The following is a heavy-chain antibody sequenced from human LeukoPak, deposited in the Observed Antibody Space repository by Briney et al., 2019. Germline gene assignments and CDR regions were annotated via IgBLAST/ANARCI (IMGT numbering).Heavy chain of an antibody. Sequence: GGSLRLSCAASGFTFSSYWMSWVRQAPGKGLEWVANIKQDGSEKYYMDSVKGRFTISRDNAKNSLYLQMNSLRAEDTAVYYCARDGTYYYDSSGYYYFDYWGQGTLVTVSS. J-gene: IGHJ4*02. CDR1: GFTFSSYW. CDR3: ARDGTYYYDSSGYYYFDY. CDR2: IKQDGSEK. D-gene: IGHD3-22*01. V-gene: IGHV3-7*01.